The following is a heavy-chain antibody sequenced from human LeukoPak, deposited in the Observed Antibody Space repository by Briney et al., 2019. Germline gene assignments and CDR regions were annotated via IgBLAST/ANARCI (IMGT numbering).Heavy chain of an antibody. CDR1: GFTFSSYG. J-gene: IGHJ4*02. D-gene: IGHD5-18*01. V-gene: IGHV3-30*18. Sequence: PGGSLRLSCAASGFTFSSYGMHWVRQAPGKGLEWVAVISYDGSNKYYADSVKGRFTISRDNSKNTLYLQMNSLRAEDTAVYYCAKPAGWIQLWLLGDFDYWGQGTLVTVSS. CDR3: AKPAGWIQLWLLGDFDY. CDR2: ISYDGSNK.